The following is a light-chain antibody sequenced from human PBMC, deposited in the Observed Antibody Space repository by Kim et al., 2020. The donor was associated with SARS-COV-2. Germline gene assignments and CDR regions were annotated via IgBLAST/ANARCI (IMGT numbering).Light chain of an antibody. J-gene: IGKJ4*01. CDR2: DAS. Sequence: DIQMTQSPSSLSASVGDRVTITCRASQDISNYLNWYQQKPGKAPKFLIYDASNLETGVPSRFSGSGSGTDFTFTISSLQPEDIATYYCQQYDTLPLTFGGGTKVEI. V-gene: IGKV1-33*01. CDR1: QDISNY. CDR3: QQYDTLPLT.